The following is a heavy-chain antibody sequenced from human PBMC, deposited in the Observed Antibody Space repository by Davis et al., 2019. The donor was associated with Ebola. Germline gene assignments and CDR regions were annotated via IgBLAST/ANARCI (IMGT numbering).Heavy chain of an antibody. CDR2: ISYDGSNK. V-gene: IGHV3-30-3*01. CDR3: ARGYYCSSTSCYHSWAYYYYGMDV. D-gene: IGHD2-2*01. Sequence: PGGSLRLSCAASGFTFSSYWMSWVRQAPGKGLEWVAVISYDGSNKYYADSVKGRFTISRDNSKNTLYLQMNSLRAEDTAVYYCARGYYCSSTSCYHSWAYYYYGMDVWGQGTTVTVSS. CDR1: GFTFSSYW. J-gene: IGHJ6*02.